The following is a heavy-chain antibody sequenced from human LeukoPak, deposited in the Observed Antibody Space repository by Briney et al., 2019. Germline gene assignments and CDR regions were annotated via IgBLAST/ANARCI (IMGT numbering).Heavy chain of an antibody. J-gene: IGHJ4*02. CDR1: GGSISIGDYY. D-gene: IGHD3-16*02. CDR3: ARVLYYDYVWGSYRYYNSGVTYFDY. V-gene: IGHV4-30-4*01. Sequence: SETLSLTCTVSGGSISIGDYYWSWIRQPPGKGLEWIGYIYYSGSTYYNPSLKSRVTISVDTSKNQFSLKLSSVTAADTAVYYCARVLYYDYVWGSYRYYNSGVTYFDYWGQGTLVTVSS. CDR2: IYYSGST.